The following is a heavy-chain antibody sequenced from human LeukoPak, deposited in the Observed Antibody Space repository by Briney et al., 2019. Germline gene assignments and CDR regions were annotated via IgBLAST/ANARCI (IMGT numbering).Heavy chain of an antibody. Sequence: SRTLSLTCAVSGGSISSSNWWSWVRQPPGKGLEWIGEVHLSGSINYNASLKSRVTISLDKSKNHFSLNLSSVTAADTALYYGARGVGASHFDYWGQGTLVTVSS. V-gene: IGHV4-4*02. D-gene: IGHD1-26*01. CDR1: GGSISSSNW. CDR2: VHLSGSI. J-gene: IGHJ4*02. CDR3: ARGVGASHFDY.